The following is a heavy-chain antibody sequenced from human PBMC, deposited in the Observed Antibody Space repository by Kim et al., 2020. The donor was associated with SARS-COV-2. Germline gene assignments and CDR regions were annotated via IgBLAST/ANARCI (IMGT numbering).Heavy chain of an antibody. CDR3: AREEMDMEYSSSWHFDY. CDR2: TYYRSKWYN. V-gene: IGHV6-1*01. D-gene: IGHD6-13*01. Sequence: SQTLSLTCAISGDSVSSNSAAWNWIRQSPSRGLEWLGRTYYRSKWYNDYAVSVKSRITINPDTSKNQFSLQLNSVTPEDTAVYYCAREEMDMEYSSSWHFDYWGQGTLVTVSS. J-gene: IGHJ4*02. CDR1: GDSVSSNSAA.